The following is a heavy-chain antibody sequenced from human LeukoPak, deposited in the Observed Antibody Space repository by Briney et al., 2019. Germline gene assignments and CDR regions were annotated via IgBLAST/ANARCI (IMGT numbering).Heavy chain of an antibody. Sequence: SETLSLTCTVSGDSISSHSDYWGWIRQPPVTGLEWIGSINYSGSTYYNPSLKSRLTISVDTSKTQFSLKLSSVTAADTAVYYCARVRPHHGSGSYYWGNYYYYMDVWGKGTTVTVSS. J-gene: IGHJ6*03. V-gene: IGHV4-39*07. CDR2: INYSGST. CDR1: GDSISSHSDY. CDR3: ARVRPHHGSGSYYWGNYYYYMDV. D-gene: IGHD3-10*01.